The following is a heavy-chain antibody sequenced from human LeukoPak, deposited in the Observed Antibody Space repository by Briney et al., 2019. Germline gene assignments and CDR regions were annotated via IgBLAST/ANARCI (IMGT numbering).Heavy chain of an antibody. D-gene: IGHD3-3*01. V-gene: IGHV3-30*02. CDR1: GFTFSSYG. CDR3: AKDPRKLFYDFWSGKGPDPFDY. J-gene: IGHJ4*02. CDR2: IRYDGSNK. Sequence: GGSLRLSCAASGFTFSSYGMHWVRQAPGKGLEWVAFIRYDGSNKYYADSVKGRFTISRDNSKNTLYLQMNSLRAEDTAVYYCAKDPRKLFYDFWSGKGPDPFDYWGQGTLVTVSS.